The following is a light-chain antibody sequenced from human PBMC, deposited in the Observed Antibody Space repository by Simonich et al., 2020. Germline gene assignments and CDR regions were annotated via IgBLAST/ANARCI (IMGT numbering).Light chain of an antibody. CDR1: SSDVGGYNY. CDR3: SSYTSSSTLV. V-gene: IGLV2-14*01. J-gene: IGLJ2*01. Sequence: QSALTQPASVSGSPGQSITISCTGTSSDVGGYNYVSWYQQHPGKAPQLMIYDVSKRPSGVSIRFSGSKSGNTASLTISGLQAEDEADYYCSSYTSSSTLVFGGGTKLTVL. CDR2: DVS.